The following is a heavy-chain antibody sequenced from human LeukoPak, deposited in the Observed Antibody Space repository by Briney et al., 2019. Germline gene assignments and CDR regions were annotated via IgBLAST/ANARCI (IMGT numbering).Heavy chain of an antibody. V-gene: IGHV3-7*03. Sequence: GGSLRLSCAASGFTFSSYWMNWVRQAPGKGLEWVANIKQDGSEKYYVDSVKGRFTVSRDNAKNSLYLQMNSLRAEDTAVYYCPRYPSRGVTGYMDVWGKGTTVTVSS. J-gene: IGHJ6*03. CDR2: IKQDGSEK. D-gene: IGHD3-10*01. CDR1: GFTFSSYW. CDR3: PRYPSRGVTGYMDV.